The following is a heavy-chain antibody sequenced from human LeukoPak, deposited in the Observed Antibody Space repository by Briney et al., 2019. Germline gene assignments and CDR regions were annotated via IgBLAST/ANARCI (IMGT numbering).Heavy chain of an antibody. CDR1: GFTFSSCG. D-gene: IGHD3-10*01. CDR2: IRYDGVYK. CDR3: AKGSDREYYFDY. Sequence: GGSLRLSCAASGFTFSSCGMHWIRQAPGKGLEWVTFIRYDGVYKYYADSVKGRFTISRDNSKSTLYLQMNSLRAEDTAFYYCAKGSDREYYFDYWGQGTLVTVSS. V-gene: IGHV3-30*02. J-gene: IGHJ4*02.